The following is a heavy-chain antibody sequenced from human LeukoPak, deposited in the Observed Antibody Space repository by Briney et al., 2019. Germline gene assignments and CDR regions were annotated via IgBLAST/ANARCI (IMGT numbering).Heavy chain of an antibody. CDR1: GGSISSYY. V-gene: IGHV4-59*01. J-gene: IGHJ4*02. D-gene: IGHD4-17*01. CDR2: ISDIGSI. CDR3: ARDNSYGDFLY. Sequence: SEALSLTCTVSGGSISSYYWSWIRQPPGKGLEWIAYISDIGSINYNPSLKSRVTISLDTSKDRFSLKLSSVTAADTAVYFCARDNSYGDFLYWGQGTLVTVSS.